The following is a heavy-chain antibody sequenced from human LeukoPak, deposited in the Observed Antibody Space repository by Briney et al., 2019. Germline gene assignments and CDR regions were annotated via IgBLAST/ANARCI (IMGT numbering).Heavy chain of an antibody. D-gene: IGHD6-19*01. Sequence: ASVKVSCKASGYTFTGYYMHWVRQAPGQGLEWMGWINPNSGGTNYAQKFQGRVTMTRDMSTSTVYMELSSLRSEDTAVYYCARVCDGPWLAVGPFDFWGQGTLVTVSS. V-gene: IGHV1-2*02. CDR1: GYTFTGYY. CDR3: ARVCDGPWLAVGPFDF. CDR2: INPNSGGT. J-gene: IGHJ4*02.